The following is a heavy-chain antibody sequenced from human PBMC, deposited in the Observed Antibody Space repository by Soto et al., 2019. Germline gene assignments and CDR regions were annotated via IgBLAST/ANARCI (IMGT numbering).Heavy chain of an antibody. Sequence: VSLRLSCISSGFTFRTYTMNWVRQAPGKGLEWVSGIRGFSPYAFYAESVKGRFTISRDNAKNSLYLQMNSLRAEDTAVYYCARARRYDGHTHHNASMVVWGQETMVAFSS. V-gene: IGHV3-21*01. D-gene: IGHD2-21*01. J-gene: IGHJ4*03. CDR3: ARARRYDGHTHHNASMVV. CDR2: IRGFSPYA. CDR1: GFTFRTYT.